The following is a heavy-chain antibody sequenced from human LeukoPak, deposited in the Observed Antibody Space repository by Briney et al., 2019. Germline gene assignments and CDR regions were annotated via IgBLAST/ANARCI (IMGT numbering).Heavy chain of an antibody. J-gene: IGHJ4*02. Sequence: GGSLRLSCAVSGFTFSGFWMSWSRQAPGKGLEWVASINSDGSEGYYADVVKGRFTISRDNAKNSLYLQINSLRAEDTAVYYCAKGSSSSRPYYFDYWGQGTLVTVSS. CDR3: AKGSSSSRPYYFDY. V-gene: IGHV3-7*03. D-gene: IGHD6-13*01. CDR1: GFTFSGFW. CDR2: INSDGSEG.